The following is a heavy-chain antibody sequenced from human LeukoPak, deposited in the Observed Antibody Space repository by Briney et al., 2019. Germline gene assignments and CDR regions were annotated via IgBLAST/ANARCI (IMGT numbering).Heavy chain of an antibody. CDR2: INHSGST. Sequence: SETLSLTCAVYGESFSGYYWSWNRQPPGKGLEWIGEINHSGSTNYNPSLKSRVTISVDTSKNQFSLKLSSVTAADTAVYYCARGGANDYGDYRNWFDPWGQGTLVTVSS. V-gene: IGHV4-34*01. D-gene: IGHD4-17*01. CDR3: ARGGANDYGDYRNWFDP. CDR1: GESFSGYY. J-gene: IGHJ5*02.